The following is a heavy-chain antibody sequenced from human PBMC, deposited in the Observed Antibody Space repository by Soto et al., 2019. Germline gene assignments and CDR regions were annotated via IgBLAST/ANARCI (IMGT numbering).Heavy chain of an antibody. CDR2: INPNSGGT. V-gene: IGHV1-2*02. CDR3: ARVSISARQKWFDP. D-gene: IGHD6-6*01. J-gene: IGHJ5*02. Sequence: GASVKVCCKASGYTVTGYYMHGVRQAPGQGLEWMGWINPNSGGTNYAQKFQGRVTMTRDTSISTAYMELSRLRSDDTAVYYCARVSISARQKWFDPWGQRTLVAVCS. CDR1: GYTVTGYY.